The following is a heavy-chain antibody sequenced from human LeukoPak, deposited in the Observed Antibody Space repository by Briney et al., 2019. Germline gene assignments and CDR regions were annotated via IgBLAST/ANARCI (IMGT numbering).Heavy chain of an antibody. V-gene: IGHV1-18*01. J-gene: IGHJ6*03. CDR3: ARVYYVLRYFDWSTGYYMDV. CDR1: GGTFSNYA. D-gene: IGHD3-9*01. Sequence: ASVKVSCKASGGTFSNYAISWVRQAPGQGLEWMGWISAYNGNTNYAQKLQGRVTMTTDTSTSTAYMELRSLRSDDTAVYYCARVYYVLRYFDWSTGYYMDVWGKGTTVTISS. CDR2: ISAYNGNT.